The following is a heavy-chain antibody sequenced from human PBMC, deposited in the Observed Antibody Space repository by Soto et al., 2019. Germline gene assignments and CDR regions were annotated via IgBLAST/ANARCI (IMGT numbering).Heavy chain of an antibody. Sequence: QVQLVQSGAEVKKPGSSVKVSCKASGGTFSSYAISWVRQAPGQGLEWMGGIIPIFGTANYAQKFQGRVTITADESTSTAYMELSSLRSEDTAVYYCARVPGYCSGGSCYRSDYYYYGMDVWGQGTTVTVSS. J-gene: IGHJ6*02. CDR3: ARVPGYCSGGSCYRSDYYYYGMDV. V-gene: IGHV1-69*01. CDR1: GGTFSSYA. D-gene: IGHD2-15*01. CDR2: IIPIFGTA.